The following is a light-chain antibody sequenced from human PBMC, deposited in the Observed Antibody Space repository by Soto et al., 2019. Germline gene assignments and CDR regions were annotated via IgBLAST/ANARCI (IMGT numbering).Light chain of an antibody. CDR3: QQYNVWPLYT. CDR2: GAS. J-gene: IGKJ2*01. Sequence: EIVMTQSPATLSVSPGERATLSCRASQSVTSNLAWYQQKPGQAPRLLIYGASTRAADIPARFSGSGSGTEFTLTISSLQSEDFAVYYFQQYNVWPLYTFGQGTKL. CDR1: QSVTSN. V-gene: IGKV3-15*01.